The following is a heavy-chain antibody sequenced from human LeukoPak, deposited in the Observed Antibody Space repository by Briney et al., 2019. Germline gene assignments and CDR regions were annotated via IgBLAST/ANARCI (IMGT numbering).Heavy chain of an antibody. Sequence: GGSLRLSCAASGFTFSSYSMNWVRQAPGKGLEWVAFIRYDGSNKYYADSVKGRFTISRDNSKNTLYLQMNSLRAEDTAVYYCAKVKDIVVVPAATYFDYWGQGTLVTVSS. V-gene: IGHV3-30*02. J-gene: IGHJ4*02. CDR1: GFTFSSYS. CDR2: IRYDGSNK. CDR3: AKVKDIVVVPAATYFDY. D-gene: IGHD2-2*01.